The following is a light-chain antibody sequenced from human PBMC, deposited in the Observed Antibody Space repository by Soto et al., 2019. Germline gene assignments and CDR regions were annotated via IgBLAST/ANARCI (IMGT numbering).Light chain of an antibody. CDR1: SSDVGGYNY. J-gene: IGLJ1*01. CDR2: DVS. V-gene: IGLV2-11*01. CDR3: FSYRSNTTHV. Sequence: QSVLTQPRSVSGSPGQSVTISCAGTSSDVGGYNYVSWYQQHPGKAPKLMIYDVSKRPSGVPDRFSGSKSGSTSSLTISALQAEDDADYYCFSYRSNTTHVFGTGTKVTVL.